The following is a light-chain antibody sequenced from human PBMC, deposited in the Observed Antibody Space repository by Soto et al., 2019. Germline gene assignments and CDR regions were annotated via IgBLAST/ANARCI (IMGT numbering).Light chain of an antibody. V-gene: IGKV1-5*03. CDR1: QSISSW. CDR3: QQYNSYPFT. Sequence: DIQMTQSPSTLSASVGDRVTITCRASQSISSWLAWYQQKPGKAPKLLIYKASSLESGVPSRFSGSGSGTEFTLTISCLQPDDFATYYCQQYNSYPFTFGPGTEVDIK. J-gene: IGKJ3*01. CDR2: KAS.